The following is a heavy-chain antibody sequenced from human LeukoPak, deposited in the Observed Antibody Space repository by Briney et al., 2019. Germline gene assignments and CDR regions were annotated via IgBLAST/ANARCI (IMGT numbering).Heavy chain of an antibody. CDR1: GFTFSSYA. D-gene: IGHD6-13*01. Sequence: GGSLRLSCAASGFTFSSYAMSWVRQAPGKGLEWVSAIRGSGGSTYYADSVKGRFTISRDNSKSTLYLQMNSLRAEDTAVYYCAREYSSSYYFDYWGQGTLVTVSS. V-gene: IGHV3-23*01. CDR2: IRGSGGST. J-gene: IGHJ4*02. CDR3: AREYSSSYYFDY.